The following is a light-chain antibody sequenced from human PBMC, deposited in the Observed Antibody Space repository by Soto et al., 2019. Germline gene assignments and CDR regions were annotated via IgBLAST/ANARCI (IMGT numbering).Light chain of an antibody. CDR1: QGISNE. CDR2: AAS. CDR3: QKYNSAPQT. V-gene: IGKV1-27*01. Sequence: DIPMTQSPSSLSASVGDRVTITCRASQGISNELAWYQQKPGKVPKLLIYAASTLQSGVPSRFSGRGYGTDVTLHISILQHEDVATYYCQKYNSAPQTFGQGTKVEI. J-gene: IGKJ1*01.